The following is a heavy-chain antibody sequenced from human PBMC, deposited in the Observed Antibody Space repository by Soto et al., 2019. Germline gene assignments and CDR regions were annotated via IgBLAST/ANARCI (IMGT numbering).Heavy chain of an antibody. CDR1: GYTFTSYA. J-gene: IGHJ6*02. CDR3: ARASIAARRDGMDV. D-gene: IGHD6-6*01. CDR2: INAGNGNT. Sequence: GASVKVSCKASGYTFTSYAMHWVRQAPGQRLEWMGWINAGNGNTKYSQKFQGRVTITRDTSASTAYIELSSLRSEDTAVYYCARASIAARRDGMDVWGQGTTVTVSS. V-gene: IGHV1-3*01.